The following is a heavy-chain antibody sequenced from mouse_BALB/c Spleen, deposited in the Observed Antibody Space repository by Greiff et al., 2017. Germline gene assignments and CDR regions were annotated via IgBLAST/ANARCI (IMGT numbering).Heavy chain of an antibody. V-gene: IGHV1-54*01. CDR3: ARSPDYYAMDY. J-gene: IGHJ4*01. Sequence: VKLMESGAELVRPGTSVKVSCKASGYAFTNYLIEWVKQRPGQGLEWIGVINPGSGGTNYNEKFKGKATLTADKSSSTAYMQLSSLTSDDSAVYFCARSPDYYAMDYWGQGTSVTVSS. CDR1: GYAFTNYL. CDR2: INPGSGGT.